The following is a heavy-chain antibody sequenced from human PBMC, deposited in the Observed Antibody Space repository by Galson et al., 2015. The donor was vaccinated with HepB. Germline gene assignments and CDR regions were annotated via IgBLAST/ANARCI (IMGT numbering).Heavy chain of an antibody. V-gene: IGHV4-59*01. Sequence: ETLSLTCTVSGGSISSYYWSWIRQPPGKGLEWIGYIYYSGSTNYNPSLRSRVTISVDTSKNQFSLKLSSVTAADTAVYYCARDPGDSSGYYPHPDAFDIWGQGTMVTVSS. CDR1: GGSISSYY. D-gene: IGHD3-22*01. J-gene: IGHJ3*02. CDR2: IYYSGST. CDR3: ARDPGDSSGYYPHPDAFDI.